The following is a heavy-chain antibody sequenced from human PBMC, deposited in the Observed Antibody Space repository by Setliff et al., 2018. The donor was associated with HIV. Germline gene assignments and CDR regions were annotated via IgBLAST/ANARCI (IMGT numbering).Heavy chain of an antibody. V-gene: IGHV1-2*02. J-gene: IGHJ6*03. D-gene: IGHD6-13*01. CDR3: ARDPGYKSTWYGYGYYYYHMDV. CDR2: INPNSGGT. Sequence: ASVKVSCKASGYTFSDYYMHWVRQAPGQGLEWMGWINPNSGGTNYAQKFQGRVNMTRDTSISTTYMELSRLRSDDTAVYYCARDPGYKSTWYGYGYYYYHMDVWGKGTTVTVSS. CDR1: GYTFSDYY.